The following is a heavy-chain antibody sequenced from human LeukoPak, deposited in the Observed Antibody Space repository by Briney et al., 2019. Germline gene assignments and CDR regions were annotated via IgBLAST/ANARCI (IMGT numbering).Heavy chain of an antibody. J-gene: IGHJ4*02. CDR3: ARDLAEDQSLWVY. CDR2: ISKSGGSI. Sequence: GGSLRLSCAASGFTFRDYSMNWVRQAPGKGLEWVSSISKSGGSIYYPDSVKGRFTVSRDNAKNSLYLQMNSLRVEDTAVYYCARDLAEDQSLWVYWGQGILVTVSS. V-gene: IGHV3-21*01. D-gene: IGHD3-10*01. CDR1: GFTFRDYS.